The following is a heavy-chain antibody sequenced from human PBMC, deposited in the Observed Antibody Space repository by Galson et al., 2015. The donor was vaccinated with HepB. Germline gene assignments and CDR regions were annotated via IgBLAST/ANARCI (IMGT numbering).Heavy chain of an antibody. V-gene: IGHV3-30-3*01. CDR3: ARVVPSESAFDI. CDR1: GFTFSSYA. J-gene: IGHJ3*02. CDR2: ISYDGSNK. Sequence: SLRLSCAASGFTFSSYAMHWVRQAPGKGLEWVAVISYDGSNKYYADSVKGRFTISRDNSKNTLYLQMNSLRAEDTAVYYCARVVPSESAFDIWGQGAMVTVSS.